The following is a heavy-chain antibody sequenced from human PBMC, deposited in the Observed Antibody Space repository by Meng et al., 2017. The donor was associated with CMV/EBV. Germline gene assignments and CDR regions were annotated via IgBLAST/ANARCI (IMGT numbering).Heavy chain of an antibody. Sequence: GESLKISCAACGFTFSSYDMHWVRQATGKGLEWVSAIGTAGDTYYPGSVKGQFTIPRENAKNSSYLHMNSLEAGETAVYYCASWKRLKVGDMVVVPAAIWAVGYDAFDIWGQGTMVTVSS. D-gene: IGHD2-2*01. J-gene: IGHJ3*02. V-gene: IGHV3-13*03. CDR1: GFTFSSYD. CDR3: ASWKRLKVGDMVVVPAAIWAVGYDAFDI. CDR2: IGTAGDT.